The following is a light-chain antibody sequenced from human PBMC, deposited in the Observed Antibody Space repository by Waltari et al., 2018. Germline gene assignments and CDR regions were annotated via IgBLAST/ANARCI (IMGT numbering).Light chain of an antibody. CDR1: SSDVGGYNY. CDR2: DVS. Sequence: QSALTQPASVSGSPGQSITISCTGTSSDVGGYNYVSWYQQPPGKAPKLIIYDVSNGPSGVSKRFSGSRSGNTASLTISGLQTEDEADYYCISYTSSSTWVFGGGTKLTVL. V-gene: IGLV2-14*03. J-gene: IGLJ3*02. CDR3: ISYTSSSTWV.